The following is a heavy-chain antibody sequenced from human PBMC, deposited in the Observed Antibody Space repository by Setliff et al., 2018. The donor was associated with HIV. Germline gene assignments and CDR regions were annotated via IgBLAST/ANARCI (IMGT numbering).Heavy chain of an antibody. Sequence: SETLSLTCTVYGGFIKNSNYYWGWIRQPPGKGLEWIGNIHYSGSTYYNPSLKSRVTITLDTSKNQFSLKLSSVTAADTAVYYWARGDGYRANDAYYDTGMDVWGQGITVTVSS. J-gene: IGHJ6*02. V-gene: IGHV4-39*07. CDR2: IHYSGST. D-gene: IGHD5-12*01. CDR3: ARGDGYRANDAYYDTGMDV. CDR1: GGFIKNSNYY.